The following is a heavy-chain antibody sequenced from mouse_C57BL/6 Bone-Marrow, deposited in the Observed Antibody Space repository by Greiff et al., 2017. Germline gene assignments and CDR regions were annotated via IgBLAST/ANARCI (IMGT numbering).Heavy chain of an antibody. Sequence: EVKLMESEGGLVQPGSSMKLSCTASGFTFSDYYMAWVRQVPEKGLEWVANINYDGSSTYYLDSLKSRFIISRDNAKNILYLQMSSLKSEDTATYYCAREGEGGYWYFDVWGTGTTVTVSS. CDR2: INYDGSST. V-gene: IGHV5-16*01. CDR1: GFTFSDYY. J-gene: IGHJ1*03. CDR3: AREGEGGYWYFDV.